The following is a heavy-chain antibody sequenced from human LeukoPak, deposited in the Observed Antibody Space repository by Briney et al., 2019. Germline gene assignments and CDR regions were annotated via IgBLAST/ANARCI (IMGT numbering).Heavy chain of an antibody. J-gene: IGHJ4*02. V-gene: IGHV4-34*01. D-gene: IGHD3-10*01. CDR2: INHSGST. Sequence: SEALSLTCAVSGGSFSGYYWSWIRQPPGKGLEWIGEINHSGSTNYNPSLKSRVNISVDTSKNQFSLKLSSVTAADTAVYYCARVRFYYGSGSYYFGYWGQGTLVTVSS. CDR3: ARVRFYYGSGSYYFGY. CDR1: GGSFSGYY.